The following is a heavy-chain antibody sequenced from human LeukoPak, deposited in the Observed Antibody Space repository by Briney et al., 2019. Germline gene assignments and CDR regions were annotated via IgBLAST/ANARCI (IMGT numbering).Heavy chain of an antibody. CDR2: VVGNGGTT. D-gene: IGHD2-21*01. J-gene: IGHJ4*02. Sequence: PGGSLRLSCEASGFTFTTYTIHWVRQAPGKGLEYVSAVVGNGGTTYYANSVKGRFTISRDNSKNTVYLQMGSLRAEDTAMYYYARERAYYYFDYWGQGALVTVSS. CDR3: ARERAYYYFDY. V-gene: IGHV3-64*01. CDR1: GFTFTTYT.